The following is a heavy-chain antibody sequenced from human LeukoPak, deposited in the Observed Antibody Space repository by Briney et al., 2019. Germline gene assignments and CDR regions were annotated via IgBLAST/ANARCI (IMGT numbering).Heavy chain of an antibody. J-gene: IGHJ4*02. D-gene: IGHD6-6*01. CDR2: IHTSGST. Sequence: SETLSLTCTVSGGSVSTYYWSWIRQPAGKGLEWIGRIHTSGSTDYNPSLKSRVTMSVDTSRKQFSLRLSSVTAADTAMYYCAREGSMTARPFVSIDYWGQGTLVTVSS. V-gene: IGHV4-4*07. CDR1: GGSVSTYY. CDR3: AREGSMTARPFVSIDY.